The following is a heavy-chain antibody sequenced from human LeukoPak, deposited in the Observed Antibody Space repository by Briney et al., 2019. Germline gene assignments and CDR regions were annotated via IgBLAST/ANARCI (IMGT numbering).Heavy chain of an antibody. V-gene: IGHV3-11*01. CDR2: ISSRGSTI. CDR3: ARSYDFWSGSMHYYYGMDV. D-gene: IGHD3-3*01. J-gene: IGHJ6*02. CDR1: GFTFSDYY. Sequence: PGGSLRLSCAASGFTFSDYYMSWIRQAPGKGLEWVSYISSRGSTIYYADSVKGRFTISRDNAKNSLYLQMNSLRAEDTAVYYCARSYDFWSGSMHYYYGMDVWGQGTTVTVSS.